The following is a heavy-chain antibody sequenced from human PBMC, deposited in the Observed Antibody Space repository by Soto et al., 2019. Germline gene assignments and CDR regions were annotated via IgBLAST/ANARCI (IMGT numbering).Heavy chain of an antibody. J-gene: IGHJ4*02. V-gene: IGHV1-69*01. Sequence: QVQLVQSGAEVKKPGSSVKVSCKASGGTFSSYAISWVRQAPGQGLEWMGGIIPIFGTANYAQKFQGRVTITADESTSTAYMQLSSLRSEVTAVYYCARSRNRYCSGGSCYVFDYWGQGTLVTVSS. CDR3: ARSRNRYCSGGSCYVFDY. D-gene: IGHD2-15*01. CDR1: GGTFSSYA. CDR2: IIPIFGTA.